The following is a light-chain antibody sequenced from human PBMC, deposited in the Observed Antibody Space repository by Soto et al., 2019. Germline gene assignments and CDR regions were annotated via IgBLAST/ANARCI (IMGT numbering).Light chain of an antibody. CDR3: QQYGTSPPT. CDR2: GAS. Sequence: EIVLTQSPGTLSLSPGERATLSCKASQSVSSNFLAWYQRKPGQAPRLLIYGASHRATDIPYRFSGSGSGTDFTLTSTRLEPEDFAVYYCQQYGTSPPTFGQGTKVEI. J-gene: IGKJ1*01. CDR1: QSVSSNF. V-gene: IGKV3-20*01.